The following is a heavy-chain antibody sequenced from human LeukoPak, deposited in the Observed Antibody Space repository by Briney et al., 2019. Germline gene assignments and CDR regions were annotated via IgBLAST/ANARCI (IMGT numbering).Heavy chain of an antibody. Sequence: GGSLRLSCAASGFTFSSYSINWVRQAPGKGLEWVSYITRSSDVIYYADSVKGRFTVSRDNAGNSLFLQMNSLRAEDMAVYYCAKDIEAAAGFDYWGQGTLVTVSS. CDR1: GFTFSSYS. CDR3: AKDIEAAAGFDY. J-gene: IGHJ4*02. CDR2: ITRSSDVI. V-gene: IGHV3-48*01. D-gene: IGHD6-13*01.